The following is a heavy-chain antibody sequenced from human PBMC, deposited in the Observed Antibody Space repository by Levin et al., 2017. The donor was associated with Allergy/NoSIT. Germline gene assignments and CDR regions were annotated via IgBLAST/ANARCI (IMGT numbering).Heavy chain of an antibody. CDR3: ARDRQLTGSFGF. CDR2: IYYTGNT. D-gene: IGHD1-1*01. V-gene: IGHV4-39*07. Sequence: LSQTLSLTCTVSGGSISSSSYYWDWIRQPPGKGLEWIGSIYYTGNTYYNPSLRSRVTISADTSKNQFFLRLNSVTAADTAVYYCARDRQLTGSFGFWGQGTLVNVSS. J-gene: IGHJ4*02. CDR1: GGSISSSSYY.